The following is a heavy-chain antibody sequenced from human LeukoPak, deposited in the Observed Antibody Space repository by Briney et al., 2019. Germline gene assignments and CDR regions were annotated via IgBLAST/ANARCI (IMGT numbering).Heavy chain of an antibody. Sequence: PSETLSLTCTVSGGSISSYYWSWIRQPPGKGLEWIGYIYYSGSTNYNPSLKSRVTISVDTSKNQFSLKLSSVTAADTAVYYCARDLAPLGVSYYGSGSYFNYYYGMDVWGQGTTVTVSS. CDR3: ARDLAPLGVSYYGSGSYFNYYYGMDV. CDR1: GGSISSYY. CDR2: IYYSGST. V-gene: IGHV4-59*01. D-gene: IGHD3-10*01. J-gene: IGHJ6*02.